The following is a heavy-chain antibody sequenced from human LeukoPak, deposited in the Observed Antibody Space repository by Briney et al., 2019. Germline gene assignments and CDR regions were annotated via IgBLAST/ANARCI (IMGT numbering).Heavy chain of an antibody. CDR3: SNAHFTDY. CDR2: ISGSGTST. J-gene: IGHJ4*02. CDR1: GFIFTTYA. Sequence: GGSLRLSCAASGFIFTTYAMTWVRQAPGKGLEWVSAISGSGTSTYYADSVKGRFTISRDNSKNTLYLQINSLRAEDTAIYYCSNAHFTDYWGQGTLVTVSS. D-gene: IGHD2/OR15-2a*01. V-gene: IGHV3-23*01.